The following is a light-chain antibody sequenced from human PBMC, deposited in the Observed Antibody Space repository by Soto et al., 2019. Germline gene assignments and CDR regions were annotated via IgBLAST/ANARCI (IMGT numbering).Light chain of an antibody. CDR1: QSLVFSDGITY. CDR3: MQGTQWPAT. Sequence: VVMTQSPLSLPVTPGQPASITCSSSQSLVFSDGITYLNWFQQRAGQSPRRLIYKVSNRDSGVPDRFSGSRSGTDFTLKISRVEVEDIAVYYCMQGTQWPATFGQGTKLEIK. J-gene: IGKJ2*01. V-gene: IGKV2-30*01. CDR2: KVS.